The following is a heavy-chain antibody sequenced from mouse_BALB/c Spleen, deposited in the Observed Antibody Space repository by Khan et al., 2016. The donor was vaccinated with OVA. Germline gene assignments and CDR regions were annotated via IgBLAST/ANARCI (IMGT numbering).Heavy chain of an antibody. J-gene: IGHJ2*01. V-gene: IGHV1-7*01. CDR3: ARDRIDY. Sequence: LEESGAELAKPGASVKMSCKASGYTFTSYWMHWIKQRSGQGLEWIGYINPTSGYTDYNQKFKDKATLTADKSSSTAYMQLSSLTSDDSAVYYCARDRIDYWGQGTALTVSS. CDR1: GYTFTSYW. CDR2: INPTSGYT.